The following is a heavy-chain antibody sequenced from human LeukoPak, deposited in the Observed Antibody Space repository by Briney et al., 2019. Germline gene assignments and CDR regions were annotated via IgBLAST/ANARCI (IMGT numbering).Heavy chain of an antibody. CDR2: IGTASDT. CDR3: ARGPPRGKYYYMDV. V-gene: IGHV3-13*01. D-gene: IGHD1-1*01. CDR1: GFTFSSFD. J-gene: IGHJ6*03. Sequence: GGSLRLSCAASGFTFSSFDMHWVRQPTGQGLEWASTIGTASDTYYPGSVEGRFTLSRDNAKNSLYLQMNSLTAGDTAVYYCARGPPRGKYYYMDVWGKGTTVTVSS.